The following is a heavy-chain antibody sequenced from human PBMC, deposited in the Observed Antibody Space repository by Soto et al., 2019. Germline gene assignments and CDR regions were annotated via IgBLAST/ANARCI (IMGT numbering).Heavy chain of an antibody. D-gene: IGHD2-8*01. Sequence: SGPTLVTPTQTLTLTCTFSGFSLTTSGVGVGWIRQPPGKALEWLALIYWNDDKRYSLSLKSRLTSTKDTSKNQVVLTTTNMDPVDTAIYYCAHRRAYCTNGVCYAPRNDYGGMEVWGRGCTVAVSS. V-gene: IGHV2-5*01. CDR2: IYWNDDK. CDR3: AHRRAYCTNGVCYAPRNDYGGMEV. J-gene: IGHJ6*01. CDR1: GFSLTTSGVG.